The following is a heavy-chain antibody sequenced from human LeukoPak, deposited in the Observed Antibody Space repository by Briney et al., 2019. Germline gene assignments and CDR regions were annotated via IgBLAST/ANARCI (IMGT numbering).Heavy chain of an antibody. V-gene: IGHV4-59*01. D-gene: IGHD6-19*01. CDR3: ARGTAVAGT. CDR2: IYYSGST. CDR1: GDSISNYY. J-gene: IGHJ5*02. Sequence: SETLSLTCTVSGDSISNYYWSWIRQPPGKGLEWIGYIYYSGSTNYNPSLKSRVSIAVDTSKNQFSLRLSSVTAADTAVYYCARGTAVAGTWGQGTLVTVSS.